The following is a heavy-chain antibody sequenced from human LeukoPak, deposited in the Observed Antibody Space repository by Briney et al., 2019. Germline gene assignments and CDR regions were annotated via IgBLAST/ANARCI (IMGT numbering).Heavy chain of an antibody. D-gene: IGHD5-18*01. Sequence: KTSETLSLTCTVSGGSISSSPYYWGWIRQPPGKGLEWIGSIYYSGTTHYSSSLESRVTISVDTSKNQFSLKVASVTAADTAIYYCAKGAGGFSYYNWFDPWGQGTLVTVSS. V-gene: IGHV4-39*07. CDR1: GGSISSSPYY. CDR3: AKGAGGFSYYNWFDP. J-gene: IGHJ5*02. CDR2: IYYSGTT.